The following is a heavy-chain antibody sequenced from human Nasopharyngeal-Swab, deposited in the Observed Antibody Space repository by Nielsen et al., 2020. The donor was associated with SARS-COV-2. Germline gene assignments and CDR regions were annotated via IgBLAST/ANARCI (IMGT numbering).Heavy chain of an antibody. Sequence: GGSLRLSCAASGFTFSSYAMSWVRQAPGKGLEWVSVIYSGGSSTYYADSVKGRFTISRDNSKNTLYLQMNSLRAEDTAVYYCAKDREYYDFWSGYSPLSIFDYWGQGALVTVSS. V-gene: IGHV3-23*03. CDR3: AKDREYYDFWSGYSPLSIFDY. D-gene: IGHD3-3*01. J-gene: IGHJ4*02. CDR2: IYSGGSST. CDR1: GFTFSSYA.